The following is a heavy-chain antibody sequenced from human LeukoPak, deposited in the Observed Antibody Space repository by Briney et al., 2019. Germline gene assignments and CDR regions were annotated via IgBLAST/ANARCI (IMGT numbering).Heavy chain of an antibody. J-gene: IGHJ4*02. CDR2: ISASGNTI. D-gene: IGHD3-22*01. CDR1: GSTFSSYW. Sequence: LSGGSLRLSCAASGSTFSSYWMSWVRQAPGKGLEWVSYISASGNTIYYADSVKGRFTISRDNAKNSLYLQMSSLRDEDTAVYYCATDSTGGYSPIDWGQGTLVTVFS. V-gene: IGHV3-48*02. CDR3: ATDSTGGYSPID.